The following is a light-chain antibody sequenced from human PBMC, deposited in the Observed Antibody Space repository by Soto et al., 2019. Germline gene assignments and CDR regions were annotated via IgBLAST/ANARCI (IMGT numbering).Light chain of an antibody. J-gene: IGLJ1*01. Sequence: QSVLTQPPSVSAAPGRTVTISCSGSSSNIGNSFVSCYQQLPGTAPRLLIYDNNERPSGIPDRFSGSKSGTSATLGITGLQTGDDSDYYCGAWDGGLSAFVFGTGTKVTVL. CDR3: GAWDGGLSAFV. CDR1: SSNIGNSF. V-gene: IGLV1-51*01. CDR2: DNN.